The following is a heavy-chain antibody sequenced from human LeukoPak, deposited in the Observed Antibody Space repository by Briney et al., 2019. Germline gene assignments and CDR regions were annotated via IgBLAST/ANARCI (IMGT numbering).Heavy chain of an antibody. V-gene: IGHV4-31*03. J-gene: IGHJ5*02. Sequence: SQTLSLTCTVSGGSISSGGFYWSWIRQHPGKGLEWVGYISYSGSTYYNPSLKSRGFISVATSKNQFSLNLSSVTAADTAVYYCAVDSLDYYDSRGFYHHWGQGTLVTVSS. CDR2: ISYSGST. CDR3: AVDSLDYYDSRGFYHH. CDR1: GGSISSGGFY. D-gene: IGHD3-22*01.